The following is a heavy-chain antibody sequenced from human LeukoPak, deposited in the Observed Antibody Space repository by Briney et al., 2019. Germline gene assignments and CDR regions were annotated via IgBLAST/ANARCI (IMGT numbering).Heavy chain of an antibody. J-gene: IGHJ4*02. CDR2: IDKNDATT. CDR1: GFTFGNYA. V-gene: IGHV3-23*01. Sequence: GGSLRLSCAASGFTFGNYAMSWVRQAPGKGLEWVSSIDKNDATTNYADSVRGRFTISRDNSKNTLHLQMSSLRAEDTAVYYCAKYNGQLLEQWYYDYWGQGTLVTVSS. D-gene: IGHD1/OR15-1a*01. CDR3: AKYNGQLLEQWYYDY.